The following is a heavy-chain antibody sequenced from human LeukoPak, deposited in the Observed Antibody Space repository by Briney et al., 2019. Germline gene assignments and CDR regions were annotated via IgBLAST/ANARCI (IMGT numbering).Heavy chain of an antibody. CDR3: ARDLRWSHYWYFDL. CDR2: IWYDGSNK. CDR1: GFTLSSYG. V-gene: IGHV3-33*01. D-gene: IGHD2-15*01. J-gene: IGHJ2*01. Sequence: GGSLRLSCAASGFTLSSYGMHWVRQAPGKGLEWVAVIWYDGSNKYYADSVKGRFTISRDNSKNTLYLQMNSLRAEDTAVYYCARDLRWSHYWYFDLWGRGTLVTVSS.